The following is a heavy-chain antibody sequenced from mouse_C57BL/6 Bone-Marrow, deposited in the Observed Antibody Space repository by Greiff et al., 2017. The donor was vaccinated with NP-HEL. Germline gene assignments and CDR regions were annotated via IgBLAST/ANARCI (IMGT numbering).Heavy chain of an antibody. V-gene: IGHV5-4*01. CDR1: GFTFSSYA. Sequence: EVQVVESGGGLVKPGGSLKLSCAASGFTFSSYAMSWVRQTPEKRLEWVATISDGGSYTYYPDNVKGRFTISRDNAKNNLYLQMSHLKSEDTAMYYCARGYYDYTWFAYWGQGTLVTVSA. D-gene: IGHD2-4*01. J-gene: IGHJ3*01. CDR3: ARGYYDYTWFAY. CDR2: ISDGGSYT.